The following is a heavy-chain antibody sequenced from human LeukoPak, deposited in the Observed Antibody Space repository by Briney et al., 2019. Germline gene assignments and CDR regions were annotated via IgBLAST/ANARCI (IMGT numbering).Heavy chain of an antibody. D-gene: IGHD2-2*01. CDR3: AKGSVVVPAAPHFFDY. V-gene: IGHV3-23*01. CDR2: ISGSGGST. Sequence: GGSLRLSCAASGFTFSSYAMSWVHQAPGKGLEWVSAISGSGGSTYYADSVKGRFTISRDNSKNTLYLQMNSLRAEDTAVYYCAKGSVVVPAAPHFFDYWGQGTLVTVSS. CDR1: GFTFSSYA. J-gene: IGHJ4*02.